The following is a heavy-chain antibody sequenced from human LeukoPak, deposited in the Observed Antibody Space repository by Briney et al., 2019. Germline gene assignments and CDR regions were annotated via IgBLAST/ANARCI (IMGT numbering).Heavy chain of an antibody. CDR3: ASHSVVRVFDY. CDR2: IYYSGST. V-gene: IGHV4-39*01. CDR1: GGSISSYY. Sequence: SETLSLTCTVSGGSISSYYWGWIRQPPGKGLEWIGSIYYSGSTYYNPSLKSRVTISVDTSKNQFSLKLSSVTAADTAVYYCASHSVVRVFDYWGQGTLVTVSS. J-gene: IGHJ4*02. D-gene: IGHD2-21*01.